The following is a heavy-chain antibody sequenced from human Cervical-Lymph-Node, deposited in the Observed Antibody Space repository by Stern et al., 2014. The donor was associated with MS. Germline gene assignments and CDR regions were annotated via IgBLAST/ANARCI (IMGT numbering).Heavy chain of an antibody. CDR2: ISYDGSNK. D-gene: IGHD4-23*01. CDR1: GFTFSAYG. CDR3: ARDTGDFGGNLLY. V-gene: IGHV3-30*03. J-gene: IGHJ4*02. Sequence: QVQLVESGGGVAQSGSSLRLSCAASGFTFSAYGMHWVRQAPGKGLEWVGLISYDGSNKLYADSVKGRFTISRDNSKNTVFLQVNSLRPEDTAVYYCARDTGDFGGNLLYWGQGTLVTVSS.